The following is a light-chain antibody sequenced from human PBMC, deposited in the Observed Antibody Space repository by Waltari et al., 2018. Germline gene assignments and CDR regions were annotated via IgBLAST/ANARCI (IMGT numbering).Light chain of an antibody. Sequence: DIQMTQSQSSLSAYVGDRVTITCRASKTISSYLSWYQQKSGKAPKLLLYSASRLESGVPSRFSGSGSGTDFTLTIRNLQPEDFSTYYCLQTYSTPWTFGQGTKVEIK. J-gene: IGKJ1*01. CDR1: KTISSY. V-gene: IGKV1-39*01. CDR2: SAS. CDR3: LQTYSTPWT.